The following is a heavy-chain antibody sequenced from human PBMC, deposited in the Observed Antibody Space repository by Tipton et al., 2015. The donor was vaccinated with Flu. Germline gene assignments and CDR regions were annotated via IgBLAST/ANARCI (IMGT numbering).Heavy chain of an antibody. J-gene: IGHJ4*02. V-gene: IGHV4-39*07. CDR2: VYYSGTT. CDR1: GASISSGSYY. Sequence: TLRLSCTVSGASISSGSYYWAWIRQPPGKGLEWVGSVYYSGTTYYNPSLKSRVTISVDTSKNQFSLKVSSVTAAATAVYYCARVLVVAATPFDYWGQGILVIVSS. CDR3: ARVLVVAATPFDY. D-gene: IGHD2-15*01.